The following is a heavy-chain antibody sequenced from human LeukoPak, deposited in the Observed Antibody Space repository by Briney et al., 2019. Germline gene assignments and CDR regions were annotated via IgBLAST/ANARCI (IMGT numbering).Heavy chain of an antibody. CDR3: ARDGEGFDY. CDR2: ISGSGGST. Sequence: GGSLRLSCAASGFTFSSYAMSWVRQAPGKGLEWVSAISGSGGSTYYADSVKGRFTISRDNAKNSLYLQMNSLRAEDTAVYYCARDGEGFDYWGQGTLVTVSS. J-gene: IGHJ4*02. D-gene: IGHD7-27*01. V-gene: IGHV3-23*01. CDR1: GFTFSSYA.